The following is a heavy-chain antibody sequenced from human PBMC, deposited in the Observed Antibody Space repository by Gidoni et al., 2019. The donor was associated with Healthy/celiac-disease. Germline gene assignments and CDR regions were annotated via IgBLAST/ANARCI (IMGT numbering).Heavy chain of an antibody. CDR2: INHSGST. D-gene: IGHD6-13*01. V-gene: IGHV4-34*01. CDR1: GGSFSGYY. Sequence: QVQLQQWGAGLLKPSETLSLTCAVYGGSFSGYYWSWIRQPPGKGLEWIGEINHSGSTNYNPSLKSRVTISVDTSKNQFSLKLSSVTAADTAVYYCARGRNRSSSWYWGGYGMDVWGKGTTVTVSS. CDR3: ARGRNRSSSWYWGGYGMDV. J-gene: IGHJ6*04.